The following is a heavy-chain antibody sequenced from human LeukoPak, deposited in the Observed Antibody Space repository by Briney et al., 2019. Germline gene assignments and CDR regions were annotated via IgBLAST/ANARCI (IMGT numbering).Heavy chain of an antibody. Sequence: SETLSLTCTVSGGSISSSSYYWGWIRQPPGKGLEWIGSIYYSGSTYYNPSLKSRVTISVDTSKNQFSLKLSSVTAADTAVYYCARERVVYGMDVWGQGTTVTVSS. CDR3: ARERVVYGMDV. CDR1: GGSISSSSYY. D-gene: IGHD2-15*01. V-gene: IGHV4-39*07. J-gene: IGHJ6*02. CDR2: IYYSGST.